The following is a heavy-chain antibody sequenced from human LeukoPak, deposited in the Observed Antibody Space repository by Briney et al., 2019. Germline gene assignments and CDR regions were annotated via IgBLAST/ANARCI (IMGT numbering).Heavy chain of an antibody. V-gene: IGHV3-21*01. J-gene: IGHJ4*02. CDR2: ISSSGSYI. Sequence: GGSLRLSCAASGFIFSNHGMNWVRQAPGKGLEWVSSISSSGSYIYYADSVKGRFTISRDNAKNSLYLQMNSLRAEDTAVYYCARVMAAAGTFYFDYWGQGTLVTVSS. CDR1: GFIFSNHG. CDR3: ARVMAAAGTFYFDY. D-gene: IGHD6-13*01.